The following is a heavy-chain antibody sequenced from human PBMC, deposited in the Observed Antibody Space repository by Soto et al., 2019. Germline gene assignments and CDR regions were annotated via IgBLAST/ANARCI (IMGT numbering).Heavy chain of an antibody. CDR2: ISAYNGNT. Sequence: ASVKVSCKASGYTFTSYGISWVRQAPGQGLEWMGWISAYNGNTNYAQKLQGRVTMTTDTSTSTAYMELRSLRSDDTAVYYCARGLEDYGDYQIGQFDPWGQGTLVTVSS. V-gene: IGHV1-18*01. D-gene: IGHD4-17*01. CDR1: GYTFTSYG. CDR3: ARGLEDYGDYQIGQFDP. J-gene: IGHJ5*02.